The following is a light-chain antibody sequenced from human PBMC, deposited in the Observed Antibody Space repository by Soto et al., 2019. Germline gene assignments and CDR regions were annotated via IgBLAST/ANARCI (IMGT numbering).Light chain of an antibody. Sequence: QSVLTQPPSASGTPGQRVTMSCSGSRPNIGSNTVNWYQQLPGTAPKVLIYSNDQRPSGVPDRFSGSKSGTSASLAISGLQSEDEADYYCAAWDDSLKVVVFDGGTKLTVL. CDR3: AAWDDSLKVVV. J-gene: IGLJ2*01. CDR2: SND. V-gene: IGLV1-44*01. CDR1: RPNIGSNT.